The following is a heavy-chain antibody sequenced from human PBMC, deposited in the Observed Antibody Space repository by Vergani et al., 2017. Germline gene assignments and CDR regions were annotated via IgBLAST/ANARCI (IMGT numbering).Heavy chain of an antibody. CDR1: GGSFSGYY. CDR3: ARDGGDSSGWYGFDY. Sequence: QVQLQQWGAGLLKPSETLSLTCAVYGGSFSGYYWSWIRQPPGKGLEWIGEINHSGSTNYNPSLKSRVTISVDTSKNQFSLKLSSVTAADTAVYYCARDGGDSSGWYGFDYWGQGTLVTVSS. J-gene: IGHJ4*02. CDR2: INHSGST. D-gene: IGHD6-19*01. V-gene: IGHV4-34*01.